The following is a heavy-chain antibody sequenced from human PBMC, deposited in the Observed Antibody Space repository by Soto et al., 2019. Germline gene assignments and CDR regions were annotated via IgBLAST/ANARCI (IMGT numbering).Heavy chain of an antibody. CDR3: ARENRYCSGGSCYIRLIDY. D-gene: IGHD2-15*01. J-gene: IGHJ4*02. V-gene: IGHV1-46*01. CDR1: GYTFTSYY. CDR2: INPSGGST. Sequence: ASVKVSCKASGYTFTSYYMHWVRQAPGQGLEWMGIINPSGGSTSYAQKFQGRVTMTRDTSTSTVYMELSSLRSEDTAVYYCARENRYCSGGSCYIRLIDYWGQGTLVTVSS.